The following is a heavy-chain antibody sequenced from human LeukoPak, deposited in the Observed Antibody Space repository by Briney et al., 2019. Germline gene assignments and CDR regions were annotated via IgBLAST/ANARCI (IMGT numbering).Heavy chain of an antibody. Sequence: GGSLRLSCAASGFAFSSYGMHWVRQAPGKGLECGAVISYDGTKKYYADSVKGRFTISRDNSKNTLFLQMNSLRAEDTAMYYCANPLEYYDSSGYSPWGQGTLVTVSS. CDR2: ISYDGTKK. D-gene: IGHD3-22*01. CDR3: ANPLEYYDSSGYSP. CDR1: GFAFSSYG. V-gene: IGHV3-30*18. J-gene: IGHJ5*02.